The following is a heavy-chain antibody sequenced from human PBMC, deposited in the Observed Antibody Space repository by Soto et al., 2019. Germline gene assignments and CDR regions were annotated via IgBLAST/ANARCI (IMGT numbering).Heavy chain of an antibody. CDR2: ISYDGSNK. CDR1: GFTFSNYG. CDR3: AIDLYRS. Sequence: GGSLRLSCAASGFTFSNYGMHWVRQAPGKGLEWVAVISYDGSNKYYADSVKGRFTISRDNSKNTLYLQMNSRRAEDTAVYFCAIDLYRSWGQGSLVTVSS. V-gene: IGHV3-30*03. J-gene: IGHJ4*02. D-gene: IGHD4-4*01.